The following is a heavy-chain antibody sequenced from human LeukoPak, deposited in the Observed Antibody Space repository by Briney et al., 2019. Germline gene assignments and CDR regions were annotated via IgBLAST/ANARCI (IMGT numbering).Heavy chain of an antibody. CDR2: IYTSGST. CDR1: GGSVVSRE. V-gene: IGHV4-4*07. CDR3: ARGPVFEYGDYRYLCEY. J-gene: IGHJ4*02. Sequence: PSETLSLTKTFDGGSVVSREWSWFRQPAGKGLEWIGRIYTSGSTNYNPSLKSRVTISVDKSKNQFSLKLSSVTAADTAVYYCARGPVFEYGDYRYLCEYWGQGILVTVSS. D-gene: IGHD4-17*01.